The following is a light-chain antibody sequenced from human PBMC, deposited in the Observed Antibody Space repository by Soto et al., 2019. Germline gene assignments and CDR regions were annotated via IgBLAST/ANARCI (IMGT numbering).Light chain of an antibody. Sequence: QSALTQPASVSGSPGQSITISCTGTSSDVGSHNLVSWYQQHPGQAPKLMIYEVTKRPLGVSTRFSASKSGNTASLTISGLQAEDEADYYCCSYGGSRAVFVGGTPLTVL. V-gene: IGLV2-23*02. CDR3: CSYGGSRAV. J-gene: IGLJ7*01. CDR2: EVT. CDR1: SSDVGSHNL.